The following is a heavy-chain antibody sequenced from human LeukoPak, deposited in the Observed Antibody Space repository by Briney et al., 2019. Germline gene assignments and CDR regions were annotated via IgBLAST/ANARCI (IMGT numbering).Heavy chain of an antibody. V-gene: IGHV3-48*04. CDR2: IVGSSSNI. CDR1: GFSFSTYS. J-gene: IGHJ4*02. Sequence: GGSLRLSCTASGFSFSTYSMNWVRQAPGKGLEWVSYIVGSSSNIYYADSVKGRFTISRDNAKNSLYLQMDCLRAEDTAVYYCATDSPETAAFDYWGQGTLVTVSS. CDR3: ATDSPETAAFDY. D-gene: IGHD1-1*01.